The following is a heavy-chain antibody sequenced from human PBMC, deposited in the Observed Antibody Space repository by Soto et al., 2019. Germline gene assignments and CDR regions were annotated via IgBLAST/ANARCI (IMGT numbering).Heavy chain of an antibody. CDR2: ISGSGGGT. J-gene: IGHJ4*02. Sequence: PGGSLRLSCAASGFTFSSYAMSWVRQAPGKGLEWVSAISGSGGGTYYADSVKGRFTISRDNSKNTLYLQMNSLRAEDTAVYYCAKDYYGSGSYYTEYYFDYWGQGTLVTVSS. CDR3: AKDYYGSGSYYTEYYFDY. V-gene: IGHV3-23*01. D-gene: IGHD3-10*01. CDR1: GFTFSSYA.